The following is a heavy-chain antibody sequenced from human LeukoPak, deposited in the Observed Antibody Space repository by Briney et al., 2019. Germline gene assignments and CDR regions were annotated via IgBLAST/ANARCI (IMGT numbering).Heavy chain of an antibody. J-gene: IGHJ4*02. CDR3: ARDGPRAFDY. CDR2: ISYDGSNK. CDR1: GFTFSSYA. V-gene: IGHV3-30-3*01. Sequence: PGGSLRLSCAASGFTFSSYAMHWVRQAPGKGLEWVAVISYDGSNKYYADSVKGRFTISRGNSKNTLYLQMNSLRAEDTAVYYCARDGPRAFDYWGQGTLVTVSS.